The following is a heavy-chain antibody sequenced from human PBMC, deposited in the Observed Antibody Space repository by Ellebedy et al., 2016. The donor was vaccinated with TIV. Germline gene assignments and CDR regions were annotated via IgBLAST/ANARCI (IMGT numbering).Heavy chain of an antibody. CDR2: MSGSTITT. J-gene: IGHJ3*02. D-gene: IGHD7-27*01. Sequence: GGSLRLSCAASGFSFSSYSMNWVRQAPGKGLEWVSYMSGSTITTYYADSVKGRFTISRDNDKNSLYLQMNSLRAEDTAVYYCARDMAWGNERVIDAFDIWGQGTMVTVSS. V-gene: IGHV3-48*04. CDR3: ARDMAWGNERVIDAFDI. CDR1: GFSFSSYS.